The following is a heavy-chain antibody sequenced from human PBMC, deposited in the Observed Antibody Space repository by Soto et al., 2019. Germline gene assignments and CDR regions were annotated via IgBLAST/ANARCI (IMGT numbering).Heavy chain of an antibody. V-gene: IGHV4-59*01. CDR2: IYYSGST. Sequence: SETLSLTCSVSGGSIGSYYWSWIRQPPGKGLEWIGYIYYSGSTNYNPSLKSRVTISVDTSKNQFSLKLSSVTAADTAVYYCARDTTGIIDYWGQGTLVTAPQ. J-gene: IGHJ4*02. D-gene: IGHD1-1*01. CDR3: ARDTTGIIDY. CDR1: GGSIGSYY.